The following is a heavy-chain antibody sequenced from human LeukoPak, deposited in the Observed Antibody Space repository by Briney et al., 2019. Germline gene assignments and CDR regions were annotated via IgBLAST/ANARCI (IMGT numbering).Heavy chain of an antibody. V-gene: IGHV4-34*01. J-gene: IGHJ5*02. D-gene: IGHD1-26*01. CDR1: IDSFSNYH. CDR3: ARGQGATVPQVGKNWFDP. Sequence: SETLSLTCAVYIDSFSNYHWNWIRQTPAKGMEWIGEVNESGGTNINPSLRSRVTLSVDTSKNQFSLKLISVTVADTAIYYCARGQGATVPQVGKNWFDPWGEGTRVTVSS. CDR2: VNESGGT.